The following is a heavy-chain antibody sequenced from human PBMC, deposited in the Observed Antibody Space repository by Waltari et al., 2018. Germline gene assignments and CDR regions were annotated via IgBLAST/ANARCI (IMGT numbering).Heavy chain of an antibody. Sequence: QVQLVQSGAEVKKPGSSVTVSCKASGGTFSSYAISWVRQAPGQGLEWMGGIIPIFGTANYAQKFQGRVTITADESTSTAYMELSSLRSEDTAVYYCASGYCSGGSCYNWFDPWGQGTLVTVSS. D-gene: IGHD2-15*01. V-gene: IGHV1-69*01. CDR1: GGTFSSYA. CDR2: IIPIFGTA. CDR3: ASGYCSGGSCYNWFDP. J-gene: IGHJ5*02.